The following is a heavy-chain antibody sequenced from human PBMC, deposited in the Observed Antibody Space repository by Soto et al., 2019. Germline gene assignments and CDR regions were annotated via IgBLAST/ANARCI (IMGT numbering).Heavy chain of an antibody. V-gene: IGHV3-30*04. CDR3: ARDQCFGGGRSCYYFDF. Sequence: QVQLVESGGGVVQPGRSLILSCAACGFSFTTYAIHWIRQAPGKGLEWVAVISNDGRSKYYADSVKGRFTISRDNSKNTLYLQMNSLRSDDTAVYYCARDQCFGGGRSCYYFDFWGQGTLVTVSS. CDR1: GFSFTTYA. J-gene: IGHJ4*02. D-gene: IGHD2-15*01. CDR2: ISNDGRSK.